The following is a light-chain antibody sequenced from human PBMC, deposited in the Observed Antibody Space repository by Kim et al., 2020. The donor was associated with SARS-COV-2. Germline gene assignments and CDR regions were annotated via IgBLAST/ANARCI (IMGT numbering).Light chain of an antibody. CDR2: GNS. Sequence: QRVTISCTGSSSNIGACYDVHWYQQLPGTAPKLLIYGNSNRPSGVPDRFSGSKSGTSASLAITGLQAEDEADYYCQSYDSSLSGWVFGGGPKLTVL. V-gene: IGLV1-40*01. CDR1: SSNIGACYD. J-gene: IGLJ3*02. CDR3: QSYDSSLSGWV.